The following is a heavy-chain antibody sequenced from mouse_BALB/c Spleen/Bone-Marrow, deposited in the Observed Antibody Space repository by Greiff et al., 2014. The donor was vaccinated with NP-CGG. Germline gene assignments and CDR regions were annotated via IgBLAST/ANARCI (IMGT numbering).Heavy chain of an antibody. Sequence: VQLKESGGGLVQPGGSLKLSCATSGFSFSDYYMYWIRQTPEKRLEWGAYISNGGGSTYYPDTVKGRFTISRDNAKNTLYLQMSRLKSEDTAMYYCARLGDYSYFDYWGQGTTLTVSS. D-gene: IGHD1-1*01. J-gene: IGHJ2*01. CDR2: ISNGGGST. CDR3: ARLGDYSYFDY. V-gene: IGHV5-12*02. CDR1: GFSFSDYY.